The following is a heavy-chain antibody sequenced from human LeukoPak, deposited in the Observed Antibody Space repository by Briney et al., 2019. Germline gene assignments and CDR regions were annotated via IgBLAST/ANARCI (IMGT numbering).Heavy chain of an antibody. CDR3: ARDIVLMVYAIARWFDP. CDR1: GFTFSDYY. Sequence: PGGSLRPSCAASGFTFSDYYMSWIRQAPGKGLEWVSYISSSGSTIYYADSVKGRFTISRDNAKNSLYLQMNSLRAEDTAVYYCARDIVLMVYAIARWFDPWGQGTLVTVSS. D-gene: IGHD2-8*01. CDR2: ISSSGSTI. V-gene: IGHV3-11*04. J-gene: IGHJ5*02.